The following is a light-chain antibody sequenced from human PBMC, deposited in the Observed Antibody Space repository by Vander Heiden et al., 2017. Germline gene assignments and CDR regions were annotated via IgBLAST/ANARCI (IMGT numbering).Light chain of an antibody. V-gene: IGKV1-6*01. CDR1: QGIRND. CDR3: LQDYTYPWT. CDR2: AAS. J-gene: IGKJ1*01. Sequence: AIQMTQSPSSLSASLGDRVTITCRASQGIRNDLGWYQQKPGKAPKLLIYAASSLQSGVPSRFSGSGSDTDFTLTTSSLQPEDFATYYCLQDYTYPWTFGQGTKVEIK.